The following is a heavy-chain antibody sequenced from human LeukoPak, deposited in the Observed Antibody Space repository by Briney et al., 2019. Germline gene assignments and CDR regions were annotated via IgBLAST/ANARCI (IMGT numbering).Heavy chain of an antibody. CDR1: GFTFDDYG. CDR2: INWNGGST. V-gene: IGHV3-20*04. J-gene: IGHJ4*02. CDR3: ARDLPYYYDSSGYYYGWY. D-gene: IGHD3-22*01. Sequence: PGGSLRLSCAASGFTFDDYGMSWVRQAPGKGLEWVSGINWNGGSTGYADSVKGRFTISRDNAKNSLYLQMNSLRAEDTAVYYCARDLPYYYDSSGYYYGWYWGQGTLVTVSS.